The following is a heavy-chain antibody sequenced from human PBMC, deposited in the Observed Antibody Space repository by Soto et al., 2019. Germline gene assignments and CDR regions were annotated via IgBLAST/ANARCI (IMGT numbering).Heavy chain of an antibody. Sequence: SETLSLTCTVSGGSISSGGYYWSWIRQHPGKGLEWIGYIYYSGSAYYNPSLKSRVTISVDTSKNQFSLKLSSVTAADTAVYYCARTPPTTNYYYYGMDVWGQGTTVTVSS. CDR3: ARTPPTTNYYYYGMDV. V-gene: IGHV4-31*03. CDR1: GGSISSGGYY. CDR2: IYYSGSA. J-gene: IGHJ6*02. D-gene: IGHD1-1*01.